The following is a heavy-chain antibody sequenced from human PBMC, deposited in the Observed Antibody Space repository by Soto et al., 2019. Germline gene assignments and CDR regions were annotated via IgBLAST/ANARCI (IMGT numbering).Heavy chain of an antibody. CDR3: ARDPYSSGLNDAFDI. D-gene: IGHD6-19*01. J-gene: IGHJ3*02. CDR1: GSTSTSYG. CDR2: ISAYNGNT. V-gene: IGHV1-18*01. Sequence: ASAQVSFTASGSTSTSYGISCSLHAPGQGLEWMGWISAYNGNTNYAQKLQGRVTMTTDTSTSPAYMELRSLRSDDTAVYYCARDPYSSGLNDAFDIWGQGTMVTVSS.